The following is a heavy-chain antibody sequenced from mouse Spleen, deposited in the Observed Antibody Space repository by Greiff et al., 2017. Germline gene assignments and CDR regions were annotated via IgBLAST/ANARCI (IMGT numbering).Heavy chain of an antibody. CDR3: ARGHYYGSGFAY. CDR1: GFTFSDYY. D-gene: IGHD1-2*01. CDR2: INYDGSST. Sequence: EVMLVESEGGLVQPGSSMKLSCTASGFTFSDYYMAWVRQLPEKGLEWVANINYDGSSTYYLDSLKSRFIISRDNAKNILYLQMSSLKSEDTATYYCARGHYYGSGFAYWGQGTLVTVSA. J-gene: IGHJ3*01. V-gene: IGHV5-16*01.